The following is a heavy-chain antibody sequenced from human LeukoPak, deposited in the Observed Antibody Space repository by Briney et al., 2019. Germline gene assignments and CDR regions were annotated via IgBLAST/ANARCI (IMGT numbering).Heavy chain of an antibody. CDR3: ARAINRYSSSWYLHRGLDY. V-gene: IGHV4-39*07. J-gene: IGHJ4*02. D-gene: IGHD6-13*01. Sequence: PSETLSLTCTVSGGSISSSSYYWGWIRQPPGKGLEWIGSIYYSGSTYYNPSLKSRVTISVDKSKNQFSLKLSSVTAADTAVYYCARAINRYSSSWYLHRGLDYWGQGTLVTVSS. CDR1: GGSISSSSYY. CDR2: IYYSGST.